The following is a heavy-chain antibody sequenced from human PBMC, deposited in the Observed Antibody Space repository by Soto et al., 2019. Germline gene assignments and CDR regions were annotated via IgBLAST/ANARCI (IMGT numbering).Heavy chain of an antibody. J-gene: IGHJ6*02. Sequence: QVQLVESGGGVVQPGRSLRLSCAASGFTFSSYGMHWVRQAPGKGLEWVAVISYDGSNKYYADSVKGRFTISRDNSKNTLYLQMNSPRAEDTAVYYCAKDLTPTYYYYGMDVWGQGTTVTVSS. D-gene: IGHD3-16*01. CDR3: AKDLTPTYYYYGMDV. CDR2: ISYDGSNK. CDR1: GFTFSSYG. V-gene: IGHV3-30*18.